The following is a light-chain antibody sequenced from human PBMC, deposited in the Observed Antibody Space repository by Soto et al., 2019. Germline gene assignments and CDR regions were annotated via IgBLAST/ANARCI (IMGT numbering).Light chain of an antibody. J-gene: IGLJ1*01. V-gene: IGLV2-8*01. Sequence: QSVLTQPPSASGFFGQSVTISCTGTSSDVGGYNYVSWYQQYPGKAPKLMIYEVSERPSGVPDRFSGSKSGNTASLAVSGLQADDEADYYCSSYSGTNYHYVFGTGTKVTV. CDR1: SSDVGGYNY. CDR3: SSYSGTNYHYV. CDR2: EVS.